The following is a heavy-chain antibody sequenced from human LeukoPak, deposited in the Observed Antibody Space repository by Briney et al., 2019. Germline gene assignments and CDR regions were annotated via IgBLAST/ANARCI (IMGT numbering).Heavy chain of an antibody. V-gene: IGHV4-4*07. CDR3: ARDSRVFGVVTH. CDR1: GGSISSYY. J-gene: IGHJ4*02. Sequence: SETLSLTCTVSGGSISSYYWSWIRQPAGKGLEWIGRIYTSGSTNYNPSPKSRVTMSVDTSKNQFSLKLSSVTAADTAVYYCARDSRVFGVVTHWGQGTLVTVSS. CDR2: IYTSGST. D-gene: IGHD3-3*01.